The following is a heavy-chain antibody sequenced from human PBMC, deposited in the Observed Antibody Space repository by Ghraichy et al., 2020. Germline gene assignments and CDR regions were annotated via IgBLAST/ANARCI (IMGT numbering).Heavy chain of an antibody. V-gene: IGHV3-48*03. CDR3: ARPTGTRSYYFDY. CDR2: ISSGSATI. CDR1: GFTFSIYE. J-gene: IGHJ4*02. D-gene: IGHD1-1*01. Sequence: GESLNISCAASGFTFSIYEMNWVRQAPGKGLEWVSYISSGSATIYYADSVKGRFTISRDNAKNSLYLQMNSLRAEDTAVYYCARPTGTRSYYFDYWGQGTLVSVSS.